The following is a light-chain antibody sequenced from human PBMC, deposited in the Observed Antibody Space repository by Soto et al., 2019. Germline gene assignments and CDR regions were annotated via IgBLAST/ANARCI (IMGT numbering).Light chain of an antibody. CDR3: SSYSSSRDVF. J-gene: IGLJ2*01. CDR2: EVS. Sequence: QSALTQPASVSGSPGQSITISCTGTSSDVGGYKYVSWYQQHPGKAPKLMIYEVSNRPSGVSNRFSGSKSGNTASLTISGLQDEDEADYYCSSYSSSRDVFFGGGTKLTVL. V-gene: IGLV2-14*01. CDR1: SSDVGGYKY.